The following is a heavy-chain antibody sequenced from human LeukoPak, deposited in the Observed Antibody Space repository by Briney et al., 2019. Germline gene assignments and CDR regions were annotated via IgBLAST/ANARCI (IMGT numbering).Heavy chain of an antibody. CDR3: ARDSDSGDLFDY. Sequence: TPSETLSLTCAVSGGSISSGGYYWSWIRQPPGKGLEWIGYIYYSGSTNYNPSLKSRVTISVDTSKNQFSLKLSSVTAADTAVYYCARDSDSGDLFDYWGQGTLVTVSS. CDR1: GGSISSGGYY. J-gene: IGHJ4*02. V-gene: IGHV4-61*08. CDR2: IYYSGST. D-gene: IGHD5-12*01.